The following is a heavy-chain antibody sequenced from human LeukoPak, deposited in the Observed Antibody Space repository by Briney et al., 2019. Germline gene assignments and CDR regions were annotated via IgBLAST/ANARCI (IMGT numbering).Heavy chain of an antibody. D-gene: IGHD3-3*01. Sequence: PSETLSLTCTVSGGSITSYYWSWVRQPPGKGLEWVGYMYFSGTNNYSPSLKSRVTISVDTSKNQFSLKMTSVTAADTAVYYCARQGLGRSGYYGHYFDSWGQGILVTVSS. V-gene: IGHV4-59*08. CDR3: ARQGLGRSGYYGHYFDS. J-gene: IGHJ4*02. CDR1: GGSITSYY. CDR2: MYFSGTN.